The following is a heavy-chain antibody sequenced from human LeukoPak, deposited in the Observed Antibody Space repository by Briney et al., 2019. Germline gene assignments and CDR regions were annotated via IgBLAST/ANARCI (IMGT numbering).Heavy chain of an antibody. Sequence: ASVKVSCKASGYTFTSYDINWVRQAPGQGLERMGWISAYNGNTNYAQKLQGRVTMTTDTSTSTAYTELRSLRSDDTAVYYCARTLGGDYGDYAAPGAFDIWGQGTMVTVSS. CDR2: ISAYNGNT. V-gene: IGHV1-18*01. J-gene: IGHJ3*02. D-gene: IGHD4-17*01. CDR3: ARTLGGDYGDYAAPGAFDI. CDR1: GYTFTSYD.